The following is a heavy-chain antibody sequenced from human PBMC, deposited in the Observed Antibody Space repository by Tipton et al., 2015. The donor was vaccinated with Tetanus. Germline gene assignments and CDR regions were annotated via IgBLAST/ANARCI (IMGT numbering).Heavy chain of an antibody. Sequence: TLSLTCTVSGGSVSNGSYYWNWIRQPPGKGLEWIGHIYYTGSTDYNPSLQSRVTISMNTANNHIYLNLTSVTGADTAVYYCARWRDGFNRALDSWGQGIMVTVSS. D-gene: IGHD5-24*01. V-gene: IGHV4-61*03. CDR3: ARWRDGFNRALDS. J-gene: IGHJ4*02. CDR2: IYYTGST. CDR1: GGSVSNGSYY.